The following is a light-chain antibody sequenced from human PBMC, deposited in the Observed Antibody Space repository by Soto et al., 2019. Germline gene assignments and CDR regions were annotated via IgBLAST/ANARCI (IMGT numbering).Light chain of an antibody. V-gene: IGLV2-14*01. CDR1: SSDVGGYNY. CDR3: SSYTSNRTVV. Sequence: QSALTQPASVSGSPGQSITISCTGTSSDVGGYNYVSWYQQHPGKVPELMIYGVSNRPSGVSSRFSGSKSGDTASLTISGLQAEDEAAFYCSSYTSNRTVVFGGGTQLTVL. J-gene: IGLJ2*01. CDR2: GVS.